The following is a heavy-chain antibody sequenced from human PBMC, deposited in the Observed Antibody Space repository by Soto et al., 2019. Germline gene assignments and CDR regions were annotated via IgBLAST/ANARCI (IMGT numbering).Heavy chain of an antibody. CDR1: GYTLTSYG. CDR3: ARGGIDGYKCSY. J-gene: IGHJ4*02. D-gene: IGHD6-25*01. CDR2: FSDDNGNT. V-gene: IGHV1-18*01. Sequence: QVQLVQSGVEVNKPGASVKVSCKASGYTLTSYGINWVRQAPGQGLAWMGWFSDDNGNTNYAQKVQGRVTMTTDTSTSTAYMEPRSLRSDATAVYYCARGGIDGYKCSYWCQGTLVTVSS.